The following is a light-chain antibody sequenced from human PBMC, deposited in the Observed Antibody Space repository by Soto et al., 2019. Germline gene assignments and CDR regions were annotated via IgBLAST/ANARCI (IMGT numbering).Light chain of an antibody. CDR2: EVS. CDR1: SSDVGGYNY. Sequence: QSALTQPTSASGSPGQSVTISCTGTSSDVGGYNYVSWYQQHPGKAPQLIIYEVSKRPSGVPDRFSGSKSGNTASLTVSGLQAEDEADYYCSSYAATNNYVFGSGTKLTVL. CDR3: SSYAATNNYV. V-gene: IGLV2-8*01. J-gene: IGLJ1*01.